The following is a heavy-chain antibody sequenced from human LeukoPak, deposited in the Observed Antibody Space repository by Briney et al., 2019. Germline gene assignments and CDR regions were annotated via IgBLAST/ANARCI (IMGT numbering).Heavy chain of an antibody. V-gene: IGHV3-53*01. CDR2: IYSDGRT. D-gene: IGHD3-10*01. J-gene: IGHJ3*02. CDR3: ARDSGRFDVFDI. CDR1: GFTVSTNY. Sequence: GGSLRLSCAASGFTVSTNYMSWVRQAPGKGLEWVSVIYSDGRTYYADSVKGRFTISRDNSKNTLYLQMNSLRAEDTAVYYCARDSGRFDVFDIWGQGTMVTVSS.